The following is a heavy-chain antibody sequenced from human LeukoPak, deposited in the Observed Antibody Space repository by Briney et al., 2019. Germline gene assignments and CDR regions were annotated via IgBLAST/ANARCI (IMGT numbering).Heavy chain of an antibody. V-gene: IGHV1-69*05. D-gene: IGHD3-10*01. Sequence: SVKVSCKASGGTFSSYAISWVRQAPGQGLEWMGGIIPIFGTANYAQKFRGRVTITTDESTSTAYMELSSLRSEDTAVYYCASKRRITMVRGATAYYYMDVWGKGTTVTVSS. J-gene: IGHJ6*03. CDR1: GGTFSSYA. CDR2: IIPIFGTA. CDR3: ASKRRITMVRGATAYYYMDV.